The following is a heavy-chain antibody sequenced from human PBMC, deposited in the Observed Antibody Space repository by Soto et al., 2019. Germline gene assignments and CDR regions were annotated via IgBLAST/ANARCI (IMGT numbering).Heavy chain of an antibody. CDR1: GGSVSSTNW. CDR3: AILNGYCISTNCHGYYGMDV. Sequence: SETLSLTCAVFGGSVSSTNWWTWVRQSPGKGLEWIGDIYYSENTTYNPSLMSRVTISVDTSKNEFSLKLSSVTAADTAVYYCAILNGYCISTNCHGYYGMDVWGQGTTVTVSS. V-gene: IGHV4-4*02. D-gene: IGHD2-2*03. J-gene: IGHJ6*02. CDR2: IYYSENT.